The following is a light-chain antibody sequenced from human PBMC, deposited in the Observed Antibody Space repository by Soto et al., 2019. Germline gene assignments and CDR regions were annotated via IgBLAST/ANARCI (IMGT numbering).Light chain of an antibody. J-gene: IGKJ2*01. V-gene: IGKV3-20*01. Sequence: EIVLTQSPGTLSLSPGERVTLSCRASQSVIDNYLAWFQQKPGQAPRLLIYRASSRATGIPDRFSGSGSGTDFALTISRLEPDDFAVYYCQQHGSSPNTFGQGTKLEIK. CDR2: RAS. CDR3: QQHGSSPNT. CDR1: QSVIDNY.